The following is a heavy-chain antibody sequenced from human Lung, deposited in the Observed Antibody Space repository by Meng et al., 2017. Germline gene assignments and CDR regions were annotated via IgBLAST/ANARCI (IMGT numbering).Heavy chain of an antibody. Sequence: VPRKVWGVGLLKLSETLSLTCVVSGGSFSDYYWSWIRQPPGKGLEWIGEINHSGSTNYNPSLESRATISVDTSQNNLSLKLSSVTAADSAVYYCARGPTTMAHDFDYWGQGTLVTVSS. D-gene: IGHD4-11*01. J-gene: IGHJ4*02. CDR2: INHSGST. CDR3: ARGPTTMAHDFDY. V-gene: IGHV4-34*01. CDR1: GGSFSDYY.